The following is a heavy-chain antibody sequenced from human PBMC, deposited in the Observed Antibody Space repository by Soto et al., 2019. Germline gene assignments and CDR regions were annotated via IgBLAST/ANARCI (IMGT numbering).Heavy chain of an antibody. CDR1: GFTFSSYA. V-gene: IGHV3-23*01. J-gene: IGHJ3*02. Sequence: GSLRLSCAASGFTFSSYAMSWVRQAPGKGLEWVSAISGSGGSTYYADSVKGRFTISRDNSKNTLYLQMNSLRAEDTAVYYCATEKFNYYDSSGPADAFDIWGQGTMVTVSS. CDR3: ATEKFNYYDSSGPADAFDI. D-gene: IGHD3-22*01. CDR2: ISGSGGST.